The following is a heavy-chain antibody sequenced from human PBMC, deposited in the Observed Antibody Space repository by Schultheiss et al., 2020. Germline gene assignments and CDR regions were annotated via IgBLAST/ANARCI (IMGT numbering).Heavy chain of an antibody. CDR3: ARGFPNWNDVSLRRLVFDY. CDR2: ISGSGGST. CDR1: GFTFSSYG. Sequence: GGSLRLSCEASGFTFSSYGMHWVRQAPGKGLEWVSAISGSGGSTYYADSVKGRFTISRDNSKNTLYLQMGSLRAEDMAVYYCARGFPNWNDVSLRRLVFDYWGQGTLVTVSS. V-gene: IGHV3-64*02. J-gene: IGHJ4*02. D-gene: IGHD1-1*01.